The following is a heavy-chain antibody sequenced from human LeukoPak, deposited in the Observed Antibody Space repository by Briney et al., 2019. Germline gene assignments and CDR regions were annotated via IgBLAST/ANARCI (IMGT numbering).Heavy chain of an antibody. CDR1: GYIFTSYG. CDR3: ARVMHWDLPMARGRGMDV. D-gene: IGHD3-10*01. CDR2: IGAYNGNT. J-gene: IGHJ6*02. V-gene: IGHV1-18*01. Sequence: ASVKVSCKASGYIFTSYGISWVRQAPGQGLEWMGWIGAYNGNTNYAQKFQGRVTMTTDTSTNTAYMEVRSLRSDDTAMFSCARVMHWDLPMARGRGMDVWGQGTTVTVSS.